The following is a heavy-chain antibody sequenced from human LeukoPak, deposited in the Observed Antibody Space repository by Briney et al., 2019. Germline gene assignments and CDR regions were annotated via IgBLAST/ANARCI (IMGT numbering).Heavy chain of an antibody. CDR2: IYPGDSDT. CDR1: GYSFTSYW. CDR3: ARPIVATTGDYYYGMDV. V-gene: IGHV5-51*01. Sequence: PGESLKISCKGSGYSFTSYWIGWVRQMPGKGLKWMGIIYPGDSDTRYSPSFQGQVTISADKSISTAYLQWSSLKASDTAMYYCARPIVATTGDYYYGMDVWGQGTTVTVSS. J-gene: IGHJ6*02. D-gene: IGHD5-12*01.